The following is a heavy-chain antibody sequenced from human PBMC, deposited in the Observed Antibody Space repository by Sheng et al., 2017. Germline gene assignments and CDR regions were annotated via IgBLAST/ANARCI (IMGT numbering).Heavy chain of an antibody. D-gene: IGHD2-15*01. CDR3: VREKVLWAGYSSSYSLDY. V-gene: IGHV4-59*01. CDR2: VYYLGTT. Sequence: QVQLQESGPGLVKAFGDPCRSPALSLVAPSVVITGPGSGRPPGKGLEWIGYVYYLGTTNYNPSLRSPSHHSVDTSRNQFSLNLTSVTTADTAVYYCVREKVLWAGYSSSYSLDYWGQGTLVTVSS. CDR1: VAPSVVIT. J-gene: IGHJ4*02.